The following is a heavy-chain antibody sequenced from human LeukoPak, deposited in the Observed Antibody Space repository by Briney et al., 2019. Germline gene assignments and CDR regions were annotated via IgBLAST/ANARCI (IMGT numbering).Heavy chain of an antibody. Sequence: GGSLRLSCAASGFTFSSYSMNWVRQAPGKGLEWVSSITSSNNYIYYGDSVKGRFTISRDNAKNTLYLQMNSLRAEDTAVYYCARDITMVRGVIITSDAFDIWGQGTMVTVSS. V-gene: IGHV3-21*01. D-gene: IGHD3-10*01. CDR1: GFTFSSYS. J-gene: IGHJ3*02. CDR2: ITSSNNYI. CDR3: ARDITMVRGVIITSDAFDI.